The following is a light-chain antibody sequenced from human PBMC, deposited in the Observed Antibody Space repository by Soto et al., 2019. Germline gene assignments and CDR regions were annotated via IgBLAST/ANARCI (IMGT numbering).Light chain of an antibody. V-gene: IGKV1-39*01. CDR3: QQGYTNPIT. CDR2: TAS. Sequence: DVQMTQSPSSLSASVGDRVTITCRASQSISSNLIWYQQKPGEAPKPLIYTASSLYSGVPSRFSGSGSGTDFTLTITSLQPEDFATYYCQQGYTNPITFGQRTRLEIK. CDR1: QSISSN. J-gene: IGKJ5*01.